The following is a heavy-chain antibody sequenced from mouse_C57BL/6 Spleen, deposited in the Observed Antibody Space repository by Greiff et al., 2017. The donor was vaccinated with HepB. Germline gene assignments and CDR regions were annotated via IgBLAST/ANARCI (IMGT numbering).Heavy chain of an antibody. D-gene: IGHD2-4*01. J-gene: IGHJ1*03. CDR2: INPSSGYT. Sequence: VQLVESGAELARPGASVKMSCKASGYTFTSYTMHWVKQRPGQGLEWIGYINPSSGYTKYNQKFKDKATLTADKSSSTAYMQLSSLTSEDSAVYYCARSYDYDGDWYFDVWGTGTTVTVSS. CDR1: GYTFTSYT. CDR3: ARSYDYDGDWYFDV. V-gene: IGHV1-4*01.